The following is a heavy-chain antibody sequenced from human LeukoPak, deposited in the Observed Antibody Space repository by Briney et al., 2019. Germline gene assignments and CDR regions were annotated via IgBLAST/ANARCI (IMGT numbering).Heavy chain of an antibody. CDR3: ARVGGRITPGVPRYFQH. Sequence: SETLSLTCAVSGGSISSSNWWSWVRQPPGKGLEWIGEINHSGSTNYNPSLKSRVTISVDTSMNQFSLKLSSVTAADTAVYYCARVGGRITPGVPRYFQHWGQGTLVTVSS. J-gene: IGHJ1*01. V-gene: IGHV4-4*02. CDR2: INHSGST. CDR1: GGSISSSNW. D-gene: IGHD3-10*01.